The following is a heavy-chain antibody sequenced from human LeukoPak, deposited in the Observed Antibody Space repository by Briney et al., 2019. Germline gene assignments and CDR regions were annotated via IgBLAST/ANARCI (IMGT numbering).Heavy chain of an antibody. Sequence: PGGSLRLSCAASGFTFSSFGMHWVRQAPGKGLEWVAFIRYDGSIKHYADSVKGRFTISRDNAKNSHYLQMNSLRAEDTAVYYCARKGWYSDLWGRGTLVSVSS. V-gene: IGHV3-30*02. CDR1: GFTFSSFG. CDR2: IRYDGSIK. J-gene: IGHJ2*01. CDR3: ARKGWYSDL.